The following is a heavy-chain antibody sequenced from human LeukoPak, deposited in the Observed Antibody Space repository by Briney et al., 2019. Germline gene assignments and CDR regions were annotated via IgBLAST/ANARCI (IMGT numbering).Heavy chain of an antibody. V-gene: IGHV4-59*01. J-gene: IGHJ6*02. Sequence: PSETLSLTCTVSGGSISSYYWSWIRQPPGKGLEWIGYIYYSGSTNYNPSLKSRVTISVDTSKNQFSLKLSSVTAADTAVYYCARELWFEYYYYGMDVRGQGTTVTVSS. CDR1: GGSISSYY. CDR2: IYYSGST. D-gene: IGHD5-18*01. CDR3: ARELWFEYYYYGMDV.